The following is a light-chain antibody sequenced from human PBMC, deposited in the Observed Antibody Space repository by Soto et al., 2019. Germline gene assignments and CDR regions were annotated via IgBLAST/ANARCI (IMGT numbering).Light chain of an antibody. CDR1: NIGSYS. J-gene: IGLJ2*01. Sequence: SYELTQPPSVSVAPGQTARITCGGNNIGSYSVHWYQQKPGQAPVLVVYDDSDRPSGIPERFSGSNSGNTATLTISRVEAGDEADYYCQMWDSRSDVLFGGGTKVTGL. CDR3: QMWDSRSDVL. V-gene: IGLV3-21*02. CDR2: DDS.